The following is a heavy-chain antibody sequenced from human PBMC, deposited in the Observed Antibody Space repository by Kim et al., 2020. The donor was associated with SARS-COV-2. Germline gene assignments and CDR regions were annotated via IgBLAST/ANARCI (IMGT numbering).Heavy chain of an antibody. CDR3: ARLLYDYVWGSYRYSRYYGMDV. D-gene: IGHD3-16*02. J-gene: IGHJ6*02. CDR2: IKQDGSEK. Sequence: GGSLRLSCAASGFTFSSYWMSWVRQAPGKGLEWVANIKQDGSEKYYVDSVKGRFTISRDNAKNSLYLQMNSLRAEDTAVYYCARLLYDYVWGSYRYSRYYGMDVWGQGTTVTVSS. CDR1: GFTFSSYW. V-gene: IGHV3-7*01.